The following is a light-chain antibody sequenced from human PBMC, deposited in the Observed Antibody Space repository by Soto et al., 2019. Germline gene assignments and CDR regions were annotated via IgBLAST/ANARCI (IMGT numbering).Light chain of an antibody. CDR1: QGIRNN. CDR3: QKYNSASET. J-gene: IGKJ1*01. V-gene: IGKV1-17*01. Sequence: DIQMTQSPSSLFASVGDRVTITCRASQGIRNNLGWYQQKPGKAPKRLIYGTSNLQYGAPSRFSGSGSGTEFTLTITSLQPEDFATYYCQKYNSASETFGQGTKVDIK. CDR2: GTS.